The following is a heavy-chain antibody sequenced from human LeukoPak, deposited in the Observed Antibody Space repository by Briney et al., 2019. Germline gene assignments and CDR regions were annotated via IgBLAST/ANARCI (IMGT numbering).Heavy chain of an antibody. D-gene: IGHD5-18*01. V-gene: IGHV4-59*08. Sequence: SETLSLTCTASGGSISSYYWSWIRQPPGKGLEWIGFIYYTGSTNYNPSLQSRVTISLDTSKNQFSLKLSSVTAADTAVYYCARPGVGSGRYGAFDIWGQGTMVAVSS. CDR1: GGSISSYY. J-gene: IGHJ3*02. CDR2: IYYTGST. CDR3: ARPGVGSGRYGAFDI.